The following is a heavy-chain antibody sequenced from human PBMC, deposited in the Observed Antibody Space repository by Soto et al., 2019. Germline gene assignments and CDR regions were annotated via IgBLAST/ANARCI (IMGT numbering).Heavy chain of an antibody. CDR3: ARGTRYCSSTSCPRTSFDI. Sequence: GASVKVSCKASGYTFTSYGINWVRQATGQGLEWMGWMNPNSGNTGYAQKFQDRVTMTRNTSISTAYMELSSLRSEDTAVYYCARGTRYCSSTSCPRTSFDIWGQGTMVTVSS. J-gene: IGHJ3*02. V-gene: IGHV1-8*01. CDR1: GYTFTSYG. CDR2: MNPNSGNT. D-gene: IGHD2-2*01.